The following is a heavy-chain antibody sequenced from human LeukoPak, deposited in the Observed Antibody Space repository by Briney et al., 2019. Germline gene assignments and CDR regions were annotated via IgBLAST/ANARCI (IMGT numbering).Heavy chain of an antibody. CDR2: ISGGGGST. V-gene: IGHV3-23*01. CDR3: AKGGAIDYYYYGMDV. Sequence: GGSLRLSCAASGFTFSSDAMSWVRQAPGKGLEWVSAISGGGGSTYYAVSVKGRFTISRDNSKNTLYLQMNSLRAEDTAVYYCAKGGAIDYYYYGMDVWGQGTTVTVSS. J-gene: IGHJ6*02. CDR1: GFTFSSDA. D-gene: IGHD3-16*02.